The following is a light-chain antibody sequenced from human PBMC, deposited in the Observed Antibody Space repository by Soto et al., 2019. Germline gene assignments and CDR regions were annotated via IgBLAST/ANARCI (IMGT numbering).Light chain of an antibody. CDR2: AAS. J-gene: IGKJ1*01. V-gene: IGKV1-39*02. CDR3: QEYNTWPWT. CDR1: QSISSY. Sequence: DIQMTQSPSSLSASVGDRVTITCRASQSISSYLNWYQQKPGKAPKLLIYAASSLQSGVPSRFSGSGSGTDFTLTISSLQPEDFALYYCQEYNTWPWTFGQGTKVEIK.